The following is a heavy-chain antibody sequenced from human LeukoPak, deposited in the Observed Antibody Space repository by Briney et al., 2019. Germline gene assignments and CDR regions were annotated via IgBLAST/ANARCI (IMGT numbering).Heavy chain of an antibody. Sequence: ASVKVSCKASGYIFTNYHMHWVRQAPGQGLEWMGIINTSGGSTSSAQKFQGRVIMTRDTSTSTVYMELSSLRSEDTALYYCARDAFLSGSLSPIDYWGQGTLVTVSS. J-gene: IGHJ4*02. V-gene: IGHV1-46*01. CDR1: GYIFTNYH. CDR2: INTSGGST. D-gene: IGHD5-12*01. CDR3: ARDAFLSGSLSPIDY.